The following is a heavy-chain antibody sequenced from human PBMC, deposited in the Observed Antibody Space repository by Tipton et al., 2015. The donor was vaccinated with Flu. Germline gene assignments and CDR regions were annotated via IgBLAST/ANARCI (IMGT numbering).Heavy chain of an antibody. D-gene: IGHD3-10*01. CDR2: IYTSGST. Sequence: TLSLTCTVSGGSISSGSYYWSWIRQPAGKGLEWIGRIYTSGSTNYNPSLKSRVTISVDTSKNQFSLKLSSVTAADTAVYYCARERDVLLLFGELGYFDYWGQGTLVTVSS. V-gene: IGHV4-61*02. CDR3: ARERDVLLLFGELGYFDY. J-gene: IGHJ4*02. CDR1: GGSISSGSYY.